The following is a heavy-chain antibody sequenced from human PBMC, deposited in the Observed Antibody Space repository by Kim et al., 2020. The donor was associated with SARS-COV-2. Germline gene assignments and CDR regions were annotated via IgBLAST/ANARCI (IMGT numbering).Heavy chain of an antibody. CDR2: IYSGGST. J-gene: IGHJ6*02. CDR1: GFTVSSNY. V-gene: IGHV3-66*02. Sequence: GGSLRLSCAASGFTVSSNYMSWVRQAPGKGLEWVSVIYSGGSTYYADSVKGRFTISRDNSKNTLYLQMNSLRAEDTAVYYCARDGGYDSVDYYYYGMDVWGQGTTVTVSS. CDR3: ARDGGYDSVDYYYYGMDV. D-gene: IGHD2-2*01.